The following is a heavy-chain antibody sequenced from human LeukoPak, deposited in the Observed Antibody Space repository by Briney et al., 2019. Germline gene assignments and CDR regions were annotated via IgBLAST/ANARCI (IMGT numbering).Heavy chain of an antibody. CDR1: GGSFSGYY. V-gene: IGHV4-34*01. J-gene: IGHJ3*02. CDR2: INHSGST. D-gene: IGHD3-22*01. CDR3: ARGRRRGVSGYFFHDAFDI. Sequence: PSETLSLTCAVYGGSFSGYYWSWIRQPPGKGLEWIGEINHSGSTNYNPSLKSRVTISVDTSKNQFSLKLSSVTAADTAVYYCARGRRRGVSGYFFHDAFDIWGQGTMVTVSS.